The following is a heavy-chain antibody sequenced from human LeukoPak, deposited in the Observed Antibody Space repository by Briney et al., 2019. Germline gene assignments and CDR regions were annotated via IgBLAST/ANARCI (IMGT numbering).Heavy chain of an antibody. CDR1: GFTFRTYA. CDR3: AKDQYYDSPTWFDL. J-gene: IGHJ2*01. Sequence: PGASLRLSCAASGFTFRTYAMSWVRQAPGKGLEWVSIINGSGGSTYYADSVKGRFTVSRDNSKNTLYLQMNSLRADHTAVYYCAKDQYYDSPTWFDLWGRGTLVTVSS. V-gene: IGHV3-23*01. D-gene: IGHD3-22*01. CDR2: INGSGGST.